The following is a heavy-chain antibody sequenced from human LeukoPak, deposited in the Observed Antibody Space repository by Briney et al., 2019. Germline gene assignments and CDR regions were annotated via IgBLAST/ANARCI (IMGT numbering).Heavy chain of an antibody. V-gene: IGHV1-8*03. CDR3: ARTTTMTASGYDY. J-gene: IGHJ4*02. Sequence: AASVKVSCKASGYTFTNYHINWVRQASGQGLEWMTWINPDTGDKGYARNFQDRVTITTDTSISTAYMELSSLSSEDTAVYFCARTTTMTASGYDYWGQGTLVTVSS. CDR1: GYTFTNYH. CDR2: INPDTGDK. D-gene: IGHD4-17*01.